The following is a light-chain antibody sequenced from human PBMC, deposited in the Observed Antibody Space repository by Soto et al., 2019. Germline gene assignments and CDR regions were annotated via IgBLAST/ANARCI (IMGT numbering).Light chain of an antibody. Sequence: QSVLTQPPSVSAAPGQKVTISCSGSSANIGSNYVSWYQHIPGTAPKLVIYDSDKRPSEIPDRFSGSKSGTSATLDITGLQTGDEADYYCGAWYGSLSVVLFGGGTKVTVL. CDR2: DSD. CDR3: GAWYGSLSVVL. V-gene: IGLV1-51*01. CDR1: SANIGSNY. J-gene: IGLJ2*01.